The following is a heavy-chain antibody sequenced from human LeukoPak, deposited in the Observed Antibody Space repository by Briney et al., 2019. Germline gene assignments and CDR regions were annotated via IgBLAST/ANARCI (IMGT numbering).Heavy chain of an antibody. CDR3: ARAERTGRFDY. CDR1: GFTFSSYE. Sequence: PGGSLRLSCAASGFTFSSYEMNWVRQAPGKGLEWVSYISSSGSTIYYADSVKGRFTISRDNAKNSLYLQMNSLRAEGTAVYYCARAERTGRFDYWGQGTLVTVSS. J-gene: IGHJ4*02. D-gene: IGHD7-27*01. CDR2: ISSSGSTI. V-gene: IGHV3-48*03.